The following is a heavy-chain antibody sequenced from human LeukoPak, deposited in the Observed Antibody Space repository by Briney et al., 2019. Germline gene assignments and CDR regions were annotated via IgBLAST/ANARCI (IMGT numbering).Heavy chain of an antibody. CDR2: IYYSGST. V-gene: IGHV4-59*12. Sequence: SETLSLTCTVSGGSISSYYWSWIRQPPGKGLEWIGYIYYSGSTSYNPSLKSRVTISVDTSKNQFSLKLSSVTAADTAVYYCARGYSGSHWGQGTLVTVSS. CDR1: GGSISSYY. D-gene: IGHD1-26*01. CDR3: ARGYSGSH. J-gene: IGHJ4*02.